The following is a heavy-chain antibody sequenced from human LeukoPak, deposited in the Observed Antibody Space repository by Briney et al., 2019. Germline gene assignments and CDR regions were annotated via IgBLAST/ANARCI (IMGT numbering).Heavy chain of an antibody. Sequence: RASVKVSCKTSGYSFTDYYIHWVRQAPGQGLEWMGWINTKSGRTSSARKFQGRVTMTRDPSITTVYMDMAWLTSDGTAIYFCARADFIDAGPYLIGPWGQGTLVTVSS. J-gene: IGHJ5*02. V-gene: IGHV1-2*02. D-gene: IGHD3-3*01. CDR2: INTKSGRT. CDR3: ARADFIDAGPYLIGP. CDR1: GYSFTDYY.